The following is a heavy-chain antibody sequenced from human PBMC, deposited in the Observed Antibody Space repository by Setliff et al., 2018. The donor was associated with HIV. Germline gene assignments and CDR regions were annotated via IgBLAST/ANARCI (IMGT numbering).Heavy chain of an antibody. Sequence: QPGESLRLSCAASGFIFSDYAIHWVRQAPGKGLEWVAVIGYDGSKEYYADSVKGRFTISRDNAKNSLYLQMNSLRAEDTAVYYCARVSELLAYYMDVWGKGTTVTVSS. D-gene: IGHD1-26*01. CDR1: GFIFSDYA. V-gene: IGHV3-30-3*01. CDR3: ARVSELLAYYMDV. CDR2: IGYDGSKE. J-gene: IGHJ6*03.